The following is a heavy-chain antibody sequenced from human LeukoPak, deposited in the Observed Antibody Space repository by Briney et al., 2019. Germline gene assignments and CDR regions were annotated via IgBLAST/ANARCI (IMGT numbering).Heavy chain of an antibody. Sequence: PSETLSLTCTVSGGSISSYYWSWIRQPPGEGLEWIGYIYYSGSTNYNPSLKSRVTISVDTSKNQFSLKLSSVTAADTAVYYCARDWSSSGWYNWFDPWGQGTLVTVSS. CDR1: GGSISSYY. V-gene: IGHV4-59*01. CDR3: ARDWSSSGWYNWFDP. CDR2: IYYSGST. J-gene: IGHJ5*02. D-gene: IGHD6-19*01.